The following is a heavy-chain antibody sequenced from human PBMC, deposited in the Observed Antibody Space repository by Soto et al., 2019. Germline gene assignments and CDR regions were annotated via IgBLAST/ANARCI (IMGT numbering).Heavy chain of an antibody. CDR2: IKQDGSEK. CDR1: GFTFSSYG. V-gene: IGHV3-7*01. J-gene: IGHJ4*02. D-gene: IGHD3-9*01. CDR3: AGDESYDILTCYYTPQRFDY. Sequence: PGGSLRLSCAASGFTFSSYGMSWVRQAPGKGLEWLANIKQDGSEKYYVDSVKGRFTISRDNAKNSLYLQMNSLRAEDTAVYYCAGDESYDILTCYYTPQRFDYWGQGSLVTVSS.